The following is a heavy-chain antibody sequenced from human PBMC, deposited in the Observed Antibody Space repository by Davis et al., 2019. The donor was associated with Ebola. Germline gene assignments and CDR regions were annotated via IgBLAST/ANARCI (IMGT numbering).Heavy chain of an antibody. CDR1: GFTVSSNY. CDR2: ISYDGSNK. Sequence: GGSLRLSCAASGFTVSSNYMSWVRQAPGKGLEWVAVISYDGSNKYYADSVKGRFTISRDNSKNTLYLQMNSLRAEDTAVYYCARRQMGILTGYYIFDYWGQGTLVTVSS. CDR3: ARRQMGILTGYYIFDY. D-gene: IGHD3-9*01. J-gene: IGHJ4*02. V-gene: IGHV3-30-3*01.